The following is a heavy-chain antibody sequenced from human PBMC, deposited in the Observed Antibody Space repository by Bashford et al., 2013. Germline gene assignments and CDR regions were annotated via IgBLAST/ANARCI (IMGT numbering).Heavy chain of an antibody. D-gene: IGHD2-2*01. CDR3: AGSRLPRGGYCSSTSCYGFGIWFDP. V-gene: IGHV1-3*01. CDR1: GYTFTSYA. J-gene: IGHJ5*02. Sequence: ASVKVSCKASGYTFTSYAMHWVRQAPGQRLEWMGWINAGNGNTKYSQKFQGRVTITRDTSASTAYMELSSLRSEDTAVYYCAGSRLPRGGYCSSTSCYGFGIWFDPWGQGTLVTVSS. CDR2: INAGNGNT.